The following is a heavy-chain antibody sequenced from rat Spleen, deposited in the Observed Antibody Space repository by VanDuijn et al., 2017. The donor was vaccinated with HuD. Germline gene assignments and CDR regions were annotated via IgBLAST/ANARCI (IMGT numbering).Heavy chain of an antibody. J-gene: IGHJ3*01. CDR3: ARDLDGYFDY. CDR2: MWSGGST. D-gene: IGHD1-12*03. V-gene: IGHV2-45*01. Sequence: QVQMKESGPGLVQPSQTLSLTCTVSGLSLTSNGVSWIRQVPGKGLEWMGVMWSGGSTDYNSALKSRLSISRDTSKNQVFLKMNSLQSEDTTTYYCARDLDGYFDYWGQGTLVTVSS. CDR1: GLSLTSNG.